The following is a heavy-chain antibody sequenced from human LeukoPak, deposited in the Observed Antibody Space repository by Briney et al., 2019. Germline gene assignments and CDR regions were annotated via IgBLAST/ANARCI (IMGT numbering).Heavy chain of an antibody. Sequence: PSETLSLTCAVYGGSFSGYYWSWIRQPPGKGLEWIGEINHSGSTNYNPSLKSRVTISVDTSKNQFSLKLSSVTAADTAVYYCARGRRITMIVVVINKWGYMDVWGKGTTVTVSS. D-gene: IGHD3-22*01. J-gene: IGHJ6*03. V-gene: IGHV4-34*01. CDR1: GGSFSGYY. CDR3: ARGRRITMIVVVINKWGYMDV. CDR2: INHSGST.